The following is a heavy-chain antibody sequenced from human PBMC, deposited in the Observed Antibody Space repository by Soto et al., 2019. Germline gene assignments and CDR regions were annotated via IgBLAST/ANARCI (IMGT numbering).Heavy chain of an antibody. CDR3: ARAVYYDSSGPEVARFDY. D-gene: IGHD3-22*01. Sequence: SETLSLTCTVSGGSISSYYWSWIRQPPGKGLEWIGYIYYSGSTNYNPSLKSRVTISVDTSKNQFSLKLSSVTAADTAVYYCARAVYYDSSGPEVARFDYWGQGTLVTVSS. J-gene: IGHJ4*02. CDR1: GGSISSYY. V-gene: IGHV4-59*01. CDR2: IYYSGST.